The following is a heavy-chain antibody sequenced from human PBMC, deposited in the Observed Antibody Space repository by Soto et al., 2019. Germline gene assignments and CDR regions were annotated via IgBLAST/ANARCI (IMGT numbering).Heavy chain of an antibody. CDR3: ARATVDTAMAWWFDP. CDR1: GGSISSYY. V-gene: IGHV4-59*01. CDR2: IYYSGST. Sequence: SETLSLTCTVSGGSISSYYWSWIRQPPGKGLEWIGYIYYSGSTNYNPSLKSRVTISVDTSKNQFSLKLSSVTAADTAVYYCARATVDTAMAWWFDPWGQGTLVTVSS. J-gene: IGHJ5*02. D-gene: IGHD5-18*01.